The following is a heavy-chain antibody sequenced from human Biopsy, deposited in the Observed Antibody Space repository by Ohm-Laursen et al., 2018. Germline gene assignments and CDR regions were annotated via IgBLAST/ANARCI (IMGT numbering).Heavy chain of an antibody. D-gene: IGHD4-23*01. CDR2: ISGGGTI. V-gene: IGHV3-11*01. Sequence: SLRLSCAASGFSFSDYHMRWNRQAPGRGLEWGSYISGGGTIYYGDSMKARVTISRDNAKNSLYLQMHSLRAEDTAVYYCARDTRWSPYSMDVWGQGTTVTVSS. CDR1: GFSFSDYH. CDR3: ARDTRWSPYSMDV. J-gene: IGHJ6*02.